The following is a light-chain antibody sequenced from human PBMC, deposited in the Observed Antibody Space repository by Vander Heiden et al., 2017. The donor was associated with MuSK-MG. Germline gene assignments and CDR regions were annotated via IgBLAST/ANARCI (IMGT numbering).Light chain of an antibody. J-gene: IGLJ2*01. CDR3: QTWDSNIVV. CDR1: NLGDKS. V-gene: IGLV3-1*01. Sequence: SYEVIPPPSVSVSPGQKANFACSGDNLGDKSISWYQQKPGQSPLLVIYLDTKRPSGIPERFSGSHSGNSATLTISGTQAMDEADYYCQTWDSNIVVFGGGTRLTVL. CDR2: LDT.